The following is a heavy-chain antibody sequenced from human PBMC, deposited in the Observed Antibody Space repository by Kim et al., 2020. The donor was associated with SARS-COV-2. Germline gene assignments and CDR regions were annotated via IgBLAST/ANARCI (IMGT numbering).Heavy chain of an antibody. J-gene: IGHJ2*01. D-gene: IGHD6-19*01. CDR3: ARDGSYSSGWMYWYFDL. V-gene: IGHV1-3*01. Sequence: ASVKVSCKASGYTFTSYAMHWVRQAPGQRLEWMGWINAGNGNTKYSQKFQGRVTITRDTSASTAYMELSSLRSEDTAVYYCARDGSYSSGWMYWYFDLWGRGTLVTVSS. CDR2: INAGNGNT. CDR1: GYTFTSYA.